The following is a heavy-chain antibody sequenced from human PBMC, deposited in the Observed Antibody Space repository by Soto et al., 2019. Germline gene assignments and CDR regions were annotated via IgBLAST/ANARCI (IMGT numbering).Heavy chain of an antibody. Sequence: PGGSVRLSCAASRFTFSNYAMSWVRQAPGKGLEWVSGISSTGGSTYYADSVKGRFTISRDNSKNTLDLQMSSLRAEDTAIYYCARAHDYDFWSGFLFYGMDVWGQGTTVTVSS. CDR3: ARAHDYDFWSGFLFYGMDV. CDR2: ISSTGGST. CDR1: RFTFSNYA. V-gene: IGHV3-23*01. J-gene: IGHJ6*02. D-gene: IGHD3-3*01.